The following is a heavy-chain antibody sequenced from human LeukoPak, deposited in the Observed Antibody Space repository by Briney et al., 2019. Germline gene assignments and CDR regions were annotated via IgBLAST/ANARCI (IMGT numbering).Heavy chain of an antibody. CDR3: ARGQELDDGVFDS. D-gene: IGHD1-1*01. Sequence: GGSLRLSCAASGFTFSSFDMTWVRQAPGRGLEWVSTLRSNGDTAYNADSVKGRFTISRDNSKNTVYLQMNILRVEDTAIYYCARGQELDDGVFDSWGQGTLVTVSA. J-gene: IGHJ4*02. CDR2: LRSNGDTA. V-gene: IGHV3-23*01. CDR1: GFTFSSFD.